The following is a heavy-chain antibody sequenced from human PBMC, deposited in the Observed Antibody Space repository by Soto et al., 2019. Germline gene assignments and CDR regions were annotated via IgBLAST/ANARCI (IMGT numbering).Heavy chain of an antibody. CDR3: ARDPGPENPASYFYYIIDG. D-gene: IGHD2-2*01. V-gene: IGHV6-1*01. J-gene: IGHJ6*01. Sequence: SETLSLTCAISGGSVSSNSAAWNWIRRSPSRGLEWLGRTYYRSKWYNDYAVSVKSRITINPDTSKNQFSLQLNSVTPEDTAVYYCARDPGPENPASYFYYIIDGWRRVTTFP. CDR1: GGSVSSNSAA. CDR2: TYYRSKWYN.